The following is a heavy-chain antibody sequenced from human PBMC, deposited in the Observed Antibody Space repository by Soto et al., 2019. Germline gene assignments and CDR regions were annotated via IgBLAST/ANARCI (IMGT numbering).Heavy chain of an antibody. CDR3: AKHIAVASDAFDI. CDR2: ISDSGGSK. D-gene: IGHD6-19*01. CDR1: GFTFSSYS. V-gene: IGHV3-23*01. J-gene: IGHJ3*02. Sequence: PGGSLRLSCAASGFTFSSYSMSWVRQAPGKGLEWVSPISDSGGSKYYADSVKGRFTISRDNSKNTLYLQMNSLRAEDTAVYYCAKHIAVASDAFDIWGQGTMVTVSS.